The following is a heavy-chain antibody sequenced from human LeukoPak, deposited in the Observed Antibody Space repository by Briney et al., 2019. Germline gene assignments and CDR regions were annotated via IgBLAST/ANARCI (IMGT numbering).Heavy chain of an antibody. J-gene: IGHJ4*02. Sequence: SETLSLTCGVSGTSFTSYYWSWIRQTPGKGLEWIGEVNHSGYTNMNPSLKSRVTTSVDTSKNQFSLMMTSVTAADTAVYFCARMTAGHDYWGQGILVTVSS. CDR2: VNHSGYT. CDR1: GTSFTSYY. V-gene: IGHV4-34*01. D-gene: IGHD2-21*02. CDR3: ARMTAGHDY.